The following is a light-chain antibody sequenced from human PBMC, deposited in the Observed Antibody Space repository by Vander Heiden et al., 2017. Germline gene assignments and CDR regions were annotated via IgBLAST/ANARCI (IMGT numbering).Light chain of an antibody. J-gene: IGKJ3*01. CDR2: DAS. V-gene: IGKV3-11*01. CDR3: QQRSNWPPFT. Sequence: EIVLTQSPATLSLSPGERATLSCRASQSVSSYLAWYQQKPGQAPRLLIYDASNRATGIPARFSGSGCGTDFTLTISSREPEDFAVYYCQQRSNWPPFTFGRGTKVDIK. CDR1: QSVSSY.